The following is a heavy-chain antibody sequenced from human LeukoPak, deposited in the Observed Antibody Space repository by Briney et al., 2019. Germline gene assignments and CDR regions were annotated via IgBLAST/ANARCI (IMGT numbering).Heavy chain of an antibody. CDR2: IIPIFGTA. Sequence: SVKVSCKASGGTFSSYAISWVRQAPGQGLEWMGGIIPIFGTANYAQKFQGRVTITADKSTSTAYMELSSLRSEDTAVYYCARESYDSSGYYYGGDAFDIWGQGTMVTVSS. J-gene: IGHJ3*02. V-gene: IGHV1-69*06. CDR3: ARESYDSSGYYYGGDAFDI. D-gene: IGHD3-22*01. CDR1: GGTFSSYA.